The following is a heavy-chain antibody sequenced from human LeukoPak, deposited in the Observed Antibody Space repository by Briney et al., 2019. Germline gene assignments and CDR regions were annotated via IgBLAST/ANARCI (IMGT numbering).Heavy chain of an antibody. J-gene: IGHJ4*02. V-gene: IGHV4-61*02. CDR2: IYTSGST. Sequence: SETLSLTCTVSGGSISSSSYYWSWIRQPAGKGLEWIGRIYTSGSTNYNPSLKSRVTISVDTSKNQFSLKLSSVTAADTAVYYCARDYDILTGYFSLDYWGQGTLVTVSS. D-gene: IGHD3-9*01. CDR1: GGSISSSSYY. CDR3: ARDYDILTGYFSLDY.